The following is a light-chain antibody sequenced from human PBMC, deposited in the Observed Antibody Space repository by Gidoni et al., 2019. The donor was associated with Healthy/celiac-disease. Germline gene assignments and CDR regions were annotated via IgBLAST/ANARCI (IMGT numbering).Light chain of an antibody. CDR1: QSVSSSY. V-gene: IGKV3-20*01. J-gene: IGKJ4*01. CDR3: QQYGSSPLT. Sequence: IVFTQSTGPLSLSPGERAPLSFIASQSVSSSYLAWYQQNPGQAPRLLIYGASSRATGIPDRFSGSGSGTDFTLTISRLEPEDFAVYYCQQYGSSPLTFGGGTKVEIK. CDR2: GAS.